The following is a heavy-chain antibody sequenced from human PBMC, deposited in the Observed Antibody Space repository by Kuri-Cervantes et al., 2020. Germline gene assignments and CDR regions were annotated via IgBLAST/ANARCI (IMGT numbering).Heavy chain of an antibody. CDR1: GSTFTSYG. Sequence: GGSLSLSCKASGSTFTSYGTSWVRQAPGQGLEWMGWISAYNGNTNYAQKLQGRVTMTTDTSTSTAYMELRSLRSDDTAVYYCARDEPSGYYKTHTGGMDVWGQGTTVTVSS. V-gene: IGHV1-18*01. J-gene: IGHJ6*02. D-gene: IGHD3-22*01. CDR2: ISAYNGNT. CDR3: ARDEPSGYYKTHTGGMDV.